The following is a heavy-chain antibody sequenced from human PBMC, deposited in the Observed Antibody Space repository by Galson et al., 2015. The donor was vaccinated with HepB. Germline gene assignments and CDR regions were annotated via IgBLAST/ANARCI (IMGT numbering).Heavy chain of an antibody. CDR1: GGTFSSYS. CDR2: IIPIFGTA. D-gene: IGHD3-10*01. Sequence: SVKVSCKASGGTFSSYSIIWVRQAPGQGLEWMGGIIPIFGTANYAHKFQGRVTIAADESTSTAYMVLRSLRYEDTAVYYCAYFTSGSAEDLHYWGQGTLVTVSS. J-gene: IGHJ1*01. CDR3: AYFTSGSAEDLHY. V-gene: IGHV1-69*13.